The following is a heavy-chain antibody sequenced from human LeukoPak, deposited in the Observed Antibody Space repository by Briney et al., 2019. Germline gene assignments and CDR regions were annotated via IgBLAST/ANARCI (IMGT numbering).Heavy chain of an antibody. J-gene: IGHJ5*02. CDR1: GFTFSSYG. Sequence: GGSLRLSCAASGFTFSSYGMHWVRQAPGKGLEWVAVIWYDGSNKYYADSVKGRFTISRDNSKNTLFLQMNSLRAEDTALYYCAKGSSGYFVDLWGQGTLVTVSS. D-gene: IGHD3-22*01. V-gene: IGHV3-33*06. CDR3: AKGSSGYFVDL. CDR2: IWYDGSNK.